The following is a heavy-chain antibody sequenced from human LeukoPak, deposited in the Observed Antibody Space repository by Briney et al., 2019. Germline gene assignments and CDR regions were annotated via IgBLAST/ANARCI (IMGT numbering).Heavy chain of an antibody. J-gene: IGHJ5*02. CDR1: GFTFSSYG. Sequence: GGSLRLSCAASGFTFSSYGMHWVRQAPGKGLEWVAVIWYDGSNKYYADSVKGRFTISRDNSKNTLFLQMNSLRAEDTALYYCAKGSSGYFVDLWGQGTLVTVSS. D-gene: IGHD3-22*01. V-gene: IGHV3-33*06. CDR3: AKGSSGYFVDL. CDR2: IWYDGSNK.